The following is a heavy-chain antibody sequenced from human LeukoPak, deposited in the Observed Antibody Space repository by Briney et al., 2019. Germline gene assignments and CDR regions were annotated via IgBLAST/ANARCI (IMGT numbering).Heavy chain of an antibody. Sequence: SETLSLTCAVYGGSFSGYYWSWIRQPPGKGLEWTGEINHSGSTYYNPSLKSRVTISVDTSKNQFSLKLSSVTAADTAVYYCARFRWDVRGGGRLYFQHWGQGTLVTVSS. D-gene: IGHD3-16*01. CDR3: ARFRWDVRGGGRLYFQH. J-gene: IGHJ1*01. CDR2: INHSGST. V-gene: IGHV4-34*01. CDR1: GGSFSGYY.